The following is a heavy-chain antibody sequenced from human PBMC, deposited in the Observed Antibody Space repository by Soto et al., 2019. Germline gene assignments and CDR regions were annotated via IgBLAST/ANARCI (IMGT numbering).Heavy chain of an antibody. V-gene: IGHV4-4*02. J-gene: IGHJ4*02. CDR2: IYHSGST. Sequence: SETLSLTCAVSGGSISSSNWWSWVRQPPGKGLEWIGEIYHSGSTNYNPSLKSRVTLSVDKSKNQFSLKLSSVTAADTAVYYCAREHGEGSSSLVYWGQGTLVTVAS. D-gene: IGHD6-6*01. CDR3: AREHGEGSSSLVY. CDR1: GGSISSSNW.